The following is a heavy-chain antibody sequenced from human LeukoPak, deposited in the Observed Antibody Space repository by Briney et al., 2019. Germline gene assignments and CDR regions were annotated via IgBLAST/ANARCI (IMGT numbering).Heavy chain of an antibody. Sequence: PGGSLRLSCAASGFTFSSYEMNWVRQAPGKGLEWVSYISSGSTIYYADSVKGRFTISRDNAKNSLYLQMNSLRAEDTAVYYCASVGATKGGDYWGQGTLVTVSS. V-gene: IGHV3-48*03. J-gene: IGHJ4*02. CDR1: GFTFSSYE. D-gene: IGHD1-26*01. CDR3: ASVGATKGGDY. CDR2: ISSGSTI.